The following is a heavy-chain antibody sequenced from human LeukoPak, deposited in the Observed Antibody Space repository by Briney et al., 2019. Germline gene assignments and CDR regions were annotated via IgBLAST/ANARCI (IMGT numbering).Heavy chain of an antibody. D-gene: IGHD2-21*02. V-gene: IGHV4-59*08. Sequence: SETLSLTCSVSGDSVRSYYWSWIRQPPGKGLEWIGYIYYGGSTNYNPSLKSRVTISVDTSKNQFSLKLSSVTAADTAVYYCARHPIVVVTGEGNWFDPWGQGTLVTVSS. CDR1: GDSVRSYY. CDR2: IYYGGST. J-gene: IGHJ5*02. CDR3: ARHPIVVVTGEGNWFDP.